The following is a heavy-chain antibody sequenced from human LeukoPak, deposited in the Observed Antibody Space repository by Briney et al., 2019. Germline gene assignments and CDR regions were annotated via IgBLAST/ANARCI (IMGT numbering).Heavy chain of an antibody. CDR2: INPNSGGT. CDR3: ARVYCSGGSCYSVENWFDP. V-gene: IGHV1-2*06. CDR1: GYTYTGYY. Sequence: ASVKVSCKAAGYTYTGYYMFWVRQAPGQGLEWMGRINPNSGGTNCAQKFQGRVTMTGDTSISTAYMELSRVRSDDPAVYYCARVYCSGGSCYSVENWFDPWGQGTLVTVSS. D-gene: IGHD2-15*01. J-gene: IGHJ5*02.